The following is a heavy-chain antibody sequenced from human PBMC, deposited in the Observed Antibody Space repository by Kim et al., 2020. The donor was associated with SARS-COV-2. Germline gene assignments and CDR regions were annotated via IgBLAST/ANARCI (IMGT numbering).Heavy chain of an antibody. D-gene: IGHD6-6*01. CDR2: GST. V-gene: IGHV4-59*01. Sequence: GSTNYAPSLTSRVTISGDTSKNQFSLKLSSVTAADTAVYYCARDRRYCDYWGQGTLVTVSS. CDR3: ARDRRYCDY. J-gene: IGHJ4*02.